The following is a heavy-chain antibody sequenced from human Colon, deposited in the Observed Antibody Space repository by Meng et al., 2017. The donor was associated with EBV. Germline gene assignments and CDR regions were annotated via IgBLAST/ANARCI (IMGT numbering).Heavy chain of an antibody. D-gene: IGHD6-19*01. J-gene: IGHJ4*02. V-gene: IGHV4-34*01. CDR1: GGSFSGNY. CDR2: INHSGST. Sequence: QGKLQQGGGGLLKPSETLSLTCAVYGGSFSGNYWTWIRQPPGKGLEWIGEINHSGSTNYNPSLKSRVTISTDTSKNQFSLKVKSVTAADTAVYYCARVSSGWDYFDYWGQGTLVTVSS. CDR3: ARVSSGWDYFDY.